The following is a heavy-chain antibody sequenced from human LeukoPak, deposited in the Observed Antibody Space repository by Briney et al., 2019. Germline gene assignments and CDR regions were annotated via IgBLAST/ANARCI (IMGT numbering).Heavy chain of an antibody. CDR2: TYYRSKWYN. V-gene: IGHV6-1*01. CDR1: GDSVSSYSAA. D-gene: IGHD4-23*01. Sequence: SQTLSLTCAISGDSVSSYSAAWGWIRQSPSRGLEWLGRTYYRSKWYNDYAVSVKSRITINPDTSKNQFSLQLTSLTPEDTAVYYCARSGGHDAFDIWGQGTMVTVSS. CDR3: ARSGGHDAFDI. J-gene: IGHJ3*02.